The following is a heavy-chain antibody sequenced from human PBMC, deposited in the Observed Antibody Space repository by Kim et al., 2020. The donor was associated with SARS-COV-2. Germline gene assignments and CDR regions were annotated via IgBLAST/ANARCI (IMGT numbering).Heavy chain of an antibody. Sequence: LKSRVHISVDTSKNQFSLKLRSVTAADTAVYYCARLGYCSSSSCYTWLDYWGQGTLVTVSS. D-gene: IGHD2-2*02. CDR3: ARLGYCSSSSCYTWLDY. J-gene: IGHJ4*02. V-gene: IGHV4-39*01.